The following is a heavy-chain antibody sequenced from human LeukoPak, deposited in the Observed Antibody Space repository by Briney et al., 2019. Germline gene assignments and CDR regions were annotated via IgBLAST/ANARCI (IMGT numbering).Heavy chain of an antibody. Sequence: KPSETLSRTCTVSGGSISSPSYYWGWIRQPPGKGLEWIGSISYSGSTYYNPSLKSRVTISVDTSKNQFSLKLSSVTAADTAVYYCSRLHGDGYNSYLFDYWGQGALVSVSS. D-gene: IGHD5-24*01. CDR1: GGSISSPSYY. CDR2: ISYSGST. J-gene: IGHJ4*02. CDR3: SRLHGDGYNSYLFDY. V-gene: IGHV4-39*01.